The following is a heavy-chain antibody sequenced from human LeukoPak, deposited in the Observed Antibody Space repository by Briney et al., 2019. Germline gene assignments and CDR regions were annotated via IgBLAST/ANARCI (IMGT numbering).Heavy chain of an antibody. CDR1: GFTFSSYA. D-gene: IGHD3-10*01. Sequence: PGGSLRLSCAASGFTFSSYAMSWVRQAPGKGLEWVSAISGSGGNTYYADSVKGRFAISRDNSKNTLYLQMNSLRAEDTAVYYCAKDYYGSGSYPIDYWGQGTLDTVSS. CDR2: ISGSGGNT. V-gene: IGHV3-23*01. CDR3: AKDYYGSGSYPIDY. J-gene: IGHJ4*02.